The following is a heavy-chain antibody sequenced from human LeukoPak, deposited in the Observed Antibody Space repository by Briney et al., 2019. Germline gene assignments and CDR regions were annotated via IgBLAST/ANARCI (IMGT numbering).Heavy chain of an antibody. CDR1: GGSISSGDYY. V-gene: IGHV4-30-4*01. CDR2: IYYTGST. D-gene: IGHD3-22*01. CDR3: ARLDFYDLSSHVFDI. Sequence: SETLSLTCAVSGGSISSGDYYWSWIRQPPGKGLEWIGYIYYTGSTYYNPSLKSRVTISVDTSKNQFSLKLSSVTAADTAVDYCARLDFYDLSSHVFDIWGQGTMVTVSS. J-gene: IGHJ3*02.